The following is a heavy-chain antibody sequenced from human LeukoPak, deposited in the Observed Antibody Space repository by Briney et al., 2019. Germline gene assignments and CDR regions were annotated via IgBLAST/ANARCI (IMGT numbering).Heavy chain of an antibody. CDR1: GFTFSGYG. D-gene: IGHD3-16*02. V-gene: IGHV3-30*02. Sequence: PGGSLRLSCAASGFTFSGYGMHWVRQAPGKGLEWVSFIHYDGNNKYYTDSVKGRFTISRDDSKNTLYLQMSSLRAEDAAVYYCAKDGVIAGDRWGQGTLVTVSS. J-gene: IGHJ4*02. CDR2: IHYDGNNK. CDR3: AKDGVIAGDR.